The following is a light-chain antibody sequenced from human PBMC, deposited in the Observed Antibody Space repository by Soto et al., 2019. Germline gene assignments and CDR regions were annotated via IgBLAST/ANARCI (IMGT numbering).Light chain of an antibody. CDR2: GAS. CDR3: QQYHIGPTWT. V-gene: IGKV3D-15*01. CDR1: QSVSSN. J-gene: IGKJ1*01. Sequence: DIVLSQPPATLSVSPGERATLSCRASQSVSSNLAWYQRKPGQAPRLLIYGASTRATGIPVRISGSGSGTEFTLTISSLQSEDFAVYYCQQYHIGPTWTFGQGTKVDIK.